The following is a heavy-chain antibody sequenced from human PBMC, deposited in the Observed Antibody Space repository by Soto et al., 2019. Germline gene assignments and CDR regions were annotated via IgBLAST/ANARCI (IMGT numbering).Heavy chain of an antibody. J-gene: IGHJ4*02. V-gene: IGHV4-59*01. Sequence: SETLSLTCPVSGGSISSYYWSWIRQPPGKGLEWIGYIYYSGSTNYNPSLKSRVTISVDTSKNQFSLKLSSVTAADTAVYYCARAWTVGTIDYWGQGTLVTVSS. CDR2: IYYSGST. CDR1: GGSISSYY. CDR3: ARAWTVGTIDY. D-gene: IGHD1-26*01.